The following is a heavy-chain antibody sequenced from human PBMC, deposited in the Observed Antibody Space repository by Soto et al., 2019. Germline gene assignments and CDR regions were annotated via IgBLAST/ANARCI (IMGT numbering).Heavy chain of an antibody. CDR1: GFTFSTYW. D-gene: IGHD3-16*01. Sequence: AGGSLRLSCAASGFTFSTYWMHWVRQAPGKGLMWVSRLDNDGTNTRYADSVKGRFTVSRDNGKNTVYLQMDSLRAEDTAVYYCARDGGTYFDYWGQGTLVTVSS. J-gene: IGHJ4*02. V-gene: IGHV3-74*01. CDR2: LDNDGTNT. CDR3: ARDGGTYFDY.